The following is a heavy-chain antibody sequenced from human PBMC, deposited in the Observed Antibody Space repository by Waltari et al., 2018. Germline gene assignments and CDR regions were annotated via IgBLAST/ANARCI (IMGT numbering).Heavy chain of an antibody. CDR2: IIPIFGTA. CDR1: GGTFSSYA. V-gene: IGHV1-69*05. CDR3: ARGPQYGYYDSSGYQTFDY. Sequence: GSSVKVSCKASGGTFSSYAISWVRQAPGQGLEWMGGIIPIFGTANYAQKFQGRVTITTDESTSTAYMELSSLRSEDTAVYYCARGPQYGYYDSSGYQTFDYWGQGTLVTVSS. D-gene: IGHD3-22*01. J-gene: IGHJ4*02.